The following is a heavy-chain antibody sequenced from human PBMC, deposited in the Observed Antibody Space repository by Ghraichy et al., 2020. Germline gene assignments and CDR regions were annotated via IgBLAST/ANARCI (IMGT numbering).Heavy chain of an antibody. D-gene: IGHD1-26*01. CDR2: ISSSSSTI. Sequence: GGSLRLSCAASGFTFSSYSMNWVRQAPGKGLEWVSYISSSSSTIYYADSVKGRFTISRDNAKNSLYLQMNSLRDEDTAVYYCARSIGARKAYSGSYYVWGQGTTVTVSS. CDR1: GFTFSSYS. V-gene: IGHV3-48*02. J-gene: IGHJ6*02. CDR3: ARSIGARKAYSGSYYV.